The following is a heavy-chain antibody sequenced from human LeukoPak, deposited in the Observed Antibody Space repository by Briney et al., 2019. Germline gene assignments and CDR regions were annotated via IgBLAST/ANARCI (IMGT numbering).Heavy chain of an antibody. J-gene: IGHJ4*02. D-gene: IGHD2-15*01. CDR3: ATANFDCSGGSCYSYYFNS. CDR2: IYYSGVT. Sequence: SETLSLTCTVAAGAISSVDYYWSRLRQPPGKGLAWIGYIYYSGVTYYIPSLKSRVTISVDTSKNQFSLKLSSVTAADTAVYYCATANFDCSGGSCYSYYFNSWGQGTLVTVSS. V-gene: IGHV4-30-4*01. CDR1: AGAISSVDYY.